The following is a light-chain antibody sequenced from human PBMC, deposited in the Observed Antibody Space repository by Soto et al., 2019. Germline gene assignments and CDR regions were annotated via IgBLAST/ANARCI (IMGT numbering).Light chain of an antibody. CDR1: GSNIGSNT. Sequence: QSVLTQAPSASGTPGQRITISCSGSGSNIGSNTVSWYQQHPGKAPKLMIYEVSNRPSGVSNRSSGSKSGNTASLTISGLQAEDEADYYCSSYTSSTFYVFGTGTKVTVL. J-gene: IGLJ1*01. V-gene: IGLV2-14*01. CDR3: SSYTSSTFYV. CDR2: EVS.